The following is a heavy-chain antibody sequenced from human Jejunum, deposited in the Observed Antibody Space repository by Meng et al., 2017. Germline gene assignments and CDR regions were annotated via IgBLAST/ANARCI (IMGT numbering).Heavy chain of an antibody. CDR1: GDSVSSDHYS. CDR2: VYHSGHT. CDR3: ARTPLYSGSYYFDP. Sequence: RLRQSGQGLVRPSPTLSLTCTVSGDSVSSDHYSWSWIRQPPGKGLEWIGYVYHSGHTDCNPSLKSRLSISTDTSNTHFSLKLSAVTAADTAVYYCARTPLYSGSYYFDPWGQGALVTVSS. J-gene: IGHJ4*02. V-gene: IGHV4-61*03. D-gene: IGHD1-26*01.